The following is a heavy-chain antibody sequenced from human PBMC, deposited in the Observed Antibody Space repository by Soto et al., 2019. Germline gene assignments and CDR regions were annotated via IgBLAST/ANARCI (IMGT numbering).Heavy chain of an antibody. V-gene: IGHV4-59*01. CDR1: GGSIDDYY. D-gene: IGHD3-16*02. CDR3: ARDRWTARANWFDP. J-gene: IGHJ5*02. CDR2: ISDRGTT. Sequence: SETLSLTCTVFGGSIDDYYWSWIRQSPGKGLEWIGHISDRGTTDYNPSLKSRVTISVDRSKKQFSLKVTSVTAADTAVYYCARDRWTARANWFDPWGQGTLVTVSS.